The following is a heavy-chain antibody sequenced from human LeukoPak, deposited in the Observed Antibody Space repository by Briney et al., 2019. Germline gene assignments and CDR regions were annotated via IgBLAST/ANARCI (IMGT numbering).Heavy chain of an antibody. Sequence: SETLSLTCTVSGGSISSSSYYWGWIRQPPGKGLGWIGSIYYSGSTYYNPSLKSRVTISVDASKNQFSLKLSSVTAADTAVYYCARDNQPYDFWSNYYMDVWGKGTTVTVSS. CDR3: ARDNQPYDFWSNYYMDV. V-gene: IGHV4-39*07. D-gene: IGHD3-3*01. J-gene: IGHJ6*03. CDR1: GGSISSSSYY. CDR2: IYYSGST.